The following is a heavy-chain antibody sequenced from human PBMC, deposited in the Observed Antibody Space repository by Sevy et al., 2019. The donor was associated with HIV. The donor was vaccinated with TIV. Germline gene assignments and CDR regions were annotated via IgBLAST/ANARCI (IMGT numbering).Heavy chain of an antibody. CDR1: GYTFNAYF. CDR3: ARAYFYDSTAYRFDD. Sequence: APVKVSCKASGYTFNAYFMHWVRQAPGQGLEWMGRINPNSGDTTYPQKFQGRVTMSRDTSISTAYMELHRLTSDDTAVYYCARAYFYDSTAYRFDDWGQGTLVTVSS. J-gene: IGHJ4*02. D-gene: IGHD3-22*01. V-gene: IGHV1-2*06. CDR2: INPNSGDT.